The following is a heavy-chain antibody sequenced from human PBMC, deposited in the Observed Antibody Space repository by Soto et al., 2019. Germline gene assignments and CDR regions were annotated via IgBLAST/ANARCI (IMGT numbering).Heavy chain of an antibody. Sequence: QVQLQESGPGLVKPSQTLSLTCTVSGGSISSGGYYWSWIRQHPGKGLEWIGYIYYSGSTYYNPSLKSRVTLSVDTSTNQFSLKLSSVTAADTSVYYCARGTGYYYGSGSYYRALGFDYWGQGTLVTVSS. J-gene: IGHJ4*02. V-gene: IGHV4-31*03. D-gene: IGHD3-10*01. CDR2: IYYSGST. CDR3: ARGTGYYYGSGSYYRALGFDY. CDR1: GGSISSGGYY.